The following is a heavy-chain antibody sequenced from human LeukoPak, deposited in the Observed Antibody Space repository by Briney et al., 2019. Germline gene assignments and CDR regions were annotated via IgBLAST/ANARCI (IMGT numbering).Heavy chain of an antibody. CDR1: GGSISSSSYY. D-gene: IGHD1-20*01. CDR2: IYYSGST. J-gene: IGHJ6*03. V-gene: IGHV4-39*07. Sequence: SETLSLTCTVSGGSISSSSYYWGWIRQPPGKGLEWIGSIYYSGSTYYNPSLKSRVTISVDTSKNQFSLKLSSVTAADTAVYYCARDGITGSRNYYYYMDVWGKGTTVTVSS. CDR3: ARDGITGSRNYYYYMDV.